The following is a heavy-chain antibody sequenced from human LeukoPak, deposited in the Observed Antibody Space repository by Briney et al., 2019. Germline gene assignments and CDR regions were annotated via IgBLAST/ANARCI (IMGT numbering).Heavy chain of an antibody. J-gene: IGHJ4*02. V-gene: IGHV3-23*01. CDR1: GFTFDDYG. CDR3: AKSGYNRFDY. Sequence: GSLRLSCAASGFTFDDYGMSWVRQAPGKGLEWVSAISGSGGSTYYADSVKGRFTISRDNSKNTLYLQMNSLRVEDTAVYYCAKSGYNRFDYWGQGTLVTVSS. CDR2: ISGSGGST. D-gene: IGHD5-24*01.